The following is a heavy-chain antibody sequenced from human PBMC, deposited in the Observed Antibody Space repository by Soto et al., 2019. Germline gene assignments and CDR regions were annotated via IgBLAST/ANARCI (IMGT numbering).Heavy chain of an antibody. J-gene: IGHJ4*02. V-gene: IGHV4-61*01. D-gene: IGHD3-10*01. CDR1: GGSINSGSYH. CDR3: ARNYGSGSYYSQPVHFDY. Sequence: SETLSLTCTVSGGSINSGSYHWSWIRQPPGKGLEWIGYIYYTGSTNYNPSLKSRVTISVDTSTNQFSLKLSSVTAADTAVYYCARNYGSGSYYSQPVHFDYWGQGTLVTVSS. CDR2: IYYTGST.